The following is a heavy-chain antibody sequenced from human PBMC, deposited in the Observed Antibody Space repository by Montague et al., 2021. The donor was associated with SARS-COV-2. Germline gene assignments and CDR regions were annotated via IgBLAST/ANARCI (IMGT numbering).Heavy chain of an antibody. D-gene: IGHD3-10*01. J-gene: IGHJ6*02. CDR1: GLSVTTNY. CDR3: AREAGGDRGVLGPLLYHGMDV. Sequence: SLRLSCAAAGLSVTTNYMSWVRQAPGKRLEWVSLMFRGGAKYYADSVTGRFSISRDESKNTLYLEMNSLREGDTAVYYCAREAGGDRGVLGPLLYHGMDVWGQGTTVIVSS. CDR2: MFRGGAK. V-gene: IGHV3-66*01.